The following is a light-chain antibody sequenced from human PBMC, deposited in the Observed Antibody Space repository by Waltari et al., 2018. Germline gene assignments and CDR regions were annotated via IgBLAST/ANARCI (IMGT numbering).Light chain of an antibody. CDR2: STN. Sequence: QTVVTQEPSFSVSPGGTVTLTCGLISGSVSTNFYPTWYQQTPGQAPRTLIYSTNTRSSGVADRCSGSILGNKAALTITGAQADDESDYYFVLDMGSGISVFGGGTKLTVL. CDR3: VLDMGSGISV. J-gene: IGLJ3*02. V-gene: IGLV8-61*01. CDR1: SGSVSTNFY.